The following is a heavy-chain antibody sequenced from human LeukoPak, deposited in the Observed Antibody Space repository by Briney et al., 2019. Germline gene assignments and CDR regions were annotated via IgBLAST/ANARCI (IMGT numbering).Heavy chain of an antibody. J-gene: IGHJ4*02. CDR3: ARRNGYSYDDY. CDR2: IYPGGSDT. CDR1: GYSFSSYW. D-gene: IGHD5-18*01. Sequence: GESLKISCRGSGYSFSSYWIGWVRQMPGKGLEWMGIIYPGGSDTRYSPSFQGPVPISADKSISTAYLQWNSLKAPGTARYSRARRNGYSYDDYWGQGSLVTVSS. V-gene: IGHV5-51*01.